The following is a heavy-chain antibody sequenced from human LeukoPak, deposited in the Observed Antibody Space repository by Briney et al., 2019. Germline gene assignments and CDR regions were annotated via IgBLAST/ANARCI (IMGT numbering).Heavy chain of an antibody. CDR2: IYTDGSR. V-gene: IGHV3-53*05. CDR1: GFTISSNY. D-gene: IGHD4-17*01. Sequence: GGSLRPSCAAPGFTISSNYMSWVRQAPGKGPEWVSVIYTDGSRYYADSVKGRFIMSRDNSKNTLYLQMNSLRAEDTAVYYCAKDPSTVTTGVFDIWGQGTMVSVSS. CDR3: AKDPSTVTTGVFDI. J-gene: IGHJ3*02.